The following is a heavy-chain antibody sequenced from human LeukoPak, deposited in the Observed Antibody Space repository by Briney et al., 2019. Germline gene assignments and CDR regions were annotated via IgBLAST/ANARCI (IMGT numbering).Heavy chain of an antibody. D-gene: IGHD3-9*01. Sequence: AGGSLRLSCAASGFTFSTYGMSWVRQAPGKGLEWVSAISGNGGSTYYADSVKGRFTISRDNSKNTLHLQMNSLRAEDTAVYYCARYYYDILTGPRLYYFDYWGQGTLVTVSS. CDR1: GFTFSTYG. CDR2: ISGNGGST. J-gene: IGHJ4*02. CDR3: ARYYYDILTGPRLYYFDY. V-gene: IGHV3-23*01.